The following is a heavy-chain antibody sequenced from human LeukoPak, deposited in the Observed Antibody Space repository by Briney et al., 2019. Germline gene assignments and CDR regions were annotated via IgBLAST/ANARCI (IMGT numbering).Heavy chain of an antibody. CDR3: AREREVVAATPYYYYYYMDV. D-gene: IGHD2-15*01. CDR1: GGSISSYY. Sequence: SGTLSLTCTVSGGSISSYYWSWIRQPPGKGLEWIGYIYYSGSTNYNPSLKSRVTISVDTSKNQFSLKLSSVTAADTAVYYCAREREVVAATPYYYYYYMDVWGKGTTVTVSS. J-gene: IGHJ6*03. V-gene: IGHV4-59*01. CDR2: IYYSGST.